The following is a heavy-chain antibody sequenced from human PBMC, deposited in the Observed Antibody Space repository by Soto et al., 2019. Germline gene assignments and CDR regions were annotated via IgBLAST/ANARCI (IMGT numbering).Heavy chain of an antibody. D-gene: IGHD2-2*01. Sequence: SVKVSCKASGGTFSSYAISWVRQAPGQGLEWMGGIVPIFGTANYAQKFQGRVTITADESTSTAYMELSSLRSEDTAVYYCARFERGCSSTSCPELHGMDVWGQGTTVTVSS. CDR3: ARFERGCSSTSCPELHGMDV. CDR1: GGTFSSYA. CDR2: IVPIFGTA. V-gene: IGHV1-69*13. J-gene: IGHJ6*02.